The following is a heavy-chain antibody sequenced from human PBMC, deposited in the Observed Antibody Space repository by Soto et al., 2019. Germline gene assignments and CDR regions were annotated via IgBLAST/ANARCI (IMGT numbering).Heavy chain of an antibody. J-gene: IGHJ4*02. CDR1: GYTFSSHA. V-gene: IGHV1-3*01. CDR2: INGGNGDT. Sequence: ASVKVSCKASGYTFSSHATHWVRQAPGQRLEWMGWINGGNGDTKYSQKFQGRVNITRDTSASTAYMELSSLRSEDTVVYYFAKDYYDSSGYYPPALLFDYWGQGTLVTVSS. D-gene: IGHD3-22*01. CDR3: AKDYYDSSGYYPPALLFDY.